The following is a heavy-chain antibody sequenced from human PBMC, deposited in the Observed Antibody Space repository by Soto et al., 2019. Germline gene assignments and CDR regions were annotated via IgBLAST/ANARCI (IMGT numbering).Heavy chain of an antibody. Sequence: PSETLSLACTVQRGSSSSDDWSWILLPSGKGLEWIGYVYHNGNINYNPSLKSRVTVSVDTSKNQFSLKLSSVTAADTAVYYCSRTYCSDGTCYDAFDIWGQGTKV. V-gene: IGHV4-59*01. CDR1: RGSSSSDD. D-gene: IGHD2-15*01. J-gene: IGHJ3*02. CDR2: VYHNGNI. CDR3: SRTYCSDGTCYDAFDI.